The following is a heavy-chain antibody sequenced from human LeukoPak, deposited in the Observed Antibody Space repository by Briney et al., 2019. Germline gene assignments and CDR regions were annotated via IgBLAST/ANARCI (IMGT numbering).Heavy chain of an antibody. D-gene: IGHD4-23*01. CDR1: GFTFSDYH. V-gene: IGHV3-21*01. CDR2: ISSSSSYI. Sequence: GGSLRLSCAASGFTFSDYHMNWVRQAPGKGLEWVSSISSSSSYIYYADSVKGRFTISRDNAKNSLYLQMNSLRAEDTAVYYCARGILLGGGSDYWGQGTLVTVSS. CDR3: ARGILLGGGSDY. J-gene: IGHJ4*02.